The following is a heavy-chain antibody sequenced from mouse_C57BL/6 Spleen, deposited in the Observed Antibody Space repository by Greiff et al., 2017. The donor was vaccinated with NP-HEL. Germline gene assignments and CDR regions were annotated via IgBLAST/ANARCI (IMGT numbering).Heavy chain of an antibody. Sequence: VQLKESGPGLVKPSQSLSLTCSVTGYSITSGYYWNWIRQFPGNKLEWMGYISYDGSNNYNPSLKNRISITRDTSKNQFFLKLNSVTTEDTATYYCARGRNYYGSRGWYFDVWGTGTTVTVSS. CDR1: GYSITSGYY. V-gene: IGHV3-6*01. J-gene: IGHJ1*03. D-gene: IGHD1-1*01. CDR3: ARGRNYYGSRGWYFDV. CDR2: ISYDGSN.